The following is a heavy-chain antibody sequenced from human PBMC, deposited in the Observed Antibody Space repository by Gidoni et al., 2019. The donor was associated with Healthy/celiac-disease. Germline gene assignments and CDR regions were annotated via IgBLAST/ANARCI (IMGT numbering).Heavy chain of an antibody. D-gene: IGHD6-19*01. CDR1: GFTFSSYV. Sequence: EVQLLESGGGLVQPGGSLRLSRAASGFTFSSYVMRWVRQAPGKGLEWVSSISGSGGSTYYADSVKGRFTISRDNSKNTLYLQMNSLRAEDTAVHYCAKGPFPNQWLVPIDYWGQGTLVTVSS. J-gene: IGHJ4*02. CDR3: AKGPFPNQWLVPIDY. V-gene: IGHV3-23*01. CDR2: ISGSGGST.